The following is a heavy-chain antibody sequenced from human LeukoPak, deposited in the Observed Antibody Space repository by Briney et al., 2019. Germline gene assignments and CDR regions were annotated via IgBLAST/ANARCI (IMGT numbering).Heavy chain of an antibody. CDR3: ARSGGSGWYYFDY. Sequence: ASVKVSCKASGYTFTGYYMHWVRQAPGQRLEWMGWINAGNGNTKYSQKFQGRVTITRDTSASTAYMELSSLRSEDTAVYYCARSGGSGWYYFDYWGQGTLVTVSS. CDR1: GYTFTGYY. D-gene: IGHD6-19*01. J-gene: IGHJ4*02. CDR2: INAGNGNT. V-gene: IGHV1-3*01.